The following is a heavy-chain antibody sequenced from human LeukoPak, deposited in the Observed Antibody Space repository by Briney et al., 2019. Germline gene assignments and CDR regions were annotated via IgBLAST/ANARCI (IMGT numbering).Heavy chain of an antibody. CDR3: ARPGYYYDSSGYHYRDY. CDR1: GYSISSGYY. Sequence: SETLSLTCAVSGYSISSGYYWGWIRQPPGKGLEWIGSISYSGSTYYNPSLKSRVTISVDTSKNQFSLKLTSVTAADTAVYYCARPGYYYDSSGYHYRDYWGQGTLVTVSS. V-gene: IGHV4-38-2*01. D-gene: IGHD3-22*01. J-gene: IGHJ4*02. CDR2: ISYSGST.